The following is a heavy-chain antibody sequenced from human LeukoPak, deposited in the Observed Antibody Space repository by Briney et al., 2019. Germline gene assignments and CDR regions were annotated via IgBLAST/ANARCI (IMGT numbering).Heavy chain of an antibody. V-gene: IGHV4-4*07. J-gene: IGHJ5*02. Sequence: SETLSLTCTVSGGSFSIYYWTWIRQPAGKGLEWIGRIYTSGSTNYNPSLKSRVTMSVDTSKNQFSLKLSSVTAADTAVYYCARETIRYFDWLPNWFDPWGQGTLVTVSS. CDR1: GGSFSIYY. D-gene: IGHD3-9*01. CDR3: ARETIRYFDWLPNWFDP. CDR2: IYTSGST.